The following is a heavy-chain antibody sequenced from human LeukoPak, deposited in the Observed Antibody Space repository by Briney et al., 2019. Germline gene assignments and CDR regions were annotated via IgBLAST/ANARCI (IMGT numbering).Heavy chain of an antibody. V-gene: IGHV3-23*01. CDR2: INTSGGTT. CDR3: AKGDNWRDR. Sequence: GGSLRLSCAASGFTFSSYGMTWVRQAPGKGLEWVSTINTSGGTTYYTDSVKGRFTGSRDNSKNTLYLQMNSLRAEDTAVYYCAKGDNWRDRWGQGTLVTVSS. J-gene: IGHJ5*02. CDR1: GFTFSSYG.